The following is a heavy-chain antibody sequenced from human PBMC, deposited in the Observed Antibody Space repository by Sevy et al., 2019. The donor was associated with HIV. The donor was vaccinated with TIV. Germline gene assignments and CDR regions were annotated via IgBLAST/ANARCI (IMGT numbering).Heavy chain of an antibody. D-gene: IGHD3-3*01. J-gene: IGHJ4*02. CDR2: MSYDGGNK. CDR1: GFTFSSYA. CDR3: AKYQDSMIFVVLDY. V-gene: IGHV3-30-3*02. Sequence: GGSLRLSCAASGFTFSSYAIHWVRQAPGKGLEWVAVMSYDGGNKYYADSVKGRFTISRDNSKNTLSLQMNSLRPEDTAVYYCAKYQDSMIFVVLDYWGQGTLVTVSS.